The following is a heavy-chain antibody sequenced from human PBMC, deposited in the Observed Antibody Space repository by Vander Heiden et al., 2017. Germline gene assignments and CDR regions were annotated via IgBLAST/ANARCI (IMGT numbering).Heavy chain of an antibody. CDR1: GGAFSTDA. Sequence: QVHLVQSGAEVKKPGSSVRISCKASGGAFSTDAFSWLRPAPGQGLWWMGGFIPLFGTTNYAQKFQGRVTITADKSTSTAYMELSSLKSDDTAVYYCAAKYRNGYNTETYYFYAMDVWGQGTTVTVSS. V-gene: IGHV1-69*06. CDR3: AAKYRNGYNTETYYFYAMDV. CDR2: FIPLFGTT. J-gene: IGHJ6*02. D-gene: IGHD5-12*01.